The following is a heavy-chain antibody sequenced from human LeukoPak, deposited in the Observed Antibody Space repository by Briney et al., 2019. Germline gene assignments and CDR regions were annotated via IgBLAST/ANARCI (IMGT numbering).Heavy chain of an antibody. Sequence: SETLSLTCTVSGGSINSYYWSWIRQPPGKGLEWVGYIYYSGSTNYNPSLKSRVTISVDTSKNQFSLKLSSVTAADTAVYYCARGTRDSSGYYRPSWFDPWGQGTLVTVSS. CDR2: IYYSGST. D-gene: IGHD3-22*01. CDR3: ARGTRDSSGYYRPSWFDP. J-gene: IGHJ5*02. CDR1: GGSINSYY. V-gene: IGHV4-59*01.